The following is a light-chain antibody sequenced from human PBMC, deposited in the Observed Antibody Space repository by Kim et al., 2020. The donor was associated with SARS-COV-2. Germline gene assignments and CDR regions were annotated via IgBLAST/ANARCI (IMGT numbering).Light chain of an antibody. Sequence: SSELTQDPAVSVALGQTVRITCQGDSLRSYYASWYQQKPGQAPVLVIYSKNNRPSGIPDRFSGSSSGNTASLTITGAQAEDEADYYCNSRDSSGNHPFGGGTQLTVL. CDR2: SKN. J-gene: IGLJ2*01. V-gene: IGLV3-19*01. CDR3: NSRDSSGNHP. CDR1: SLRSYY.